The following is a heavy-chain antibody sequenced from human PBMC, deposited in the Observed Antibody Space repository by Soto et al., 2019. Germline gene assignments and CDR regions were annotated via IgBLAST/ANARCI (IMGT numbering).Heavy chain of an antibody. V-gene: IGHV4-59*02. D-gene: IGHD2-15*01. J-gene: IGHJ3*01. CDR3: ARQQYTVVTAFDV. Sequence: QVQLQESGPGLVKTSDTLSLTCTVSVGSVTPYYWSWIRQSPGEGLEWIGYVSYSGKTGYNPSLKSRVSMSIDTSKNEFSLKLTSLTAADAATYYCARQQYTVVTAFDVWGQGTTVAVSS. CDR2: VSYSGKT. CDR1: VGSVTPYY.